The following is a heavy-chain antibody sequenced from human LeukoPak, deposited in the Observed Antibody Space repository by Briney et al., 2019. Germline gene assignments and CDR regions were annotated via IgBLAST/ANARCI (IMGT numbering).Heavy chain of an antibody. J-gene: IGHJ5*02. CDR3: AKDET. CDR2: ISGSGANT. CDR1: GFSLSSYA. Sequence: GGSLRLSCAASGFSLSSYAMSWGRQAPGRGLEWVSAISGSGANTYYADSVKGRFTISRDNSKNTLFLQMNSLRAEDTAIYYCAKDETWGQGTLVTVSS. V-gene: IGHV3-23*01.